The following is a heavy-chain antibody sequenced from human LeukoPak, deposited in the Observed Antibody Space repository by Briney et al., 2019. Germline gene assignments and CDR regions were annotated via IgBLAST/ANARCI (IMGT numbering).Heavy chain of an antibody. Sequence: GGSLRLSCAASGFTFSSYGMHWVRQAPGKGLEWVAVISYDGSNKYYADSVKGRFTISRDNSKNTLYLQMNSLRAEDTAVYYCAKGLTFGGDIVPVTMVLDYWGQGTLVTVSS. CDR1: GFTFSSYG. D-gene: IGHD3-16*02. CDR2: ISYDGSNK. CDR3: AKGLTFGGDIVPVTMVLDY. J-gene: IGHJ4*02. V-gene: IGHV3-30*18.